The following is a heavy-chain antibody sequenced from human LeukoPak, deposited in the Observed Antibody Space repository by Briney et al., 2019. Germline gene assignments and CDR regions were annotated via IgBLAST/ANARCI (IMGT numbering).Heavy chain of an antibody. J-gene: IGHJ3*02. CDR3: ARDPNYYDSSGYADAFDI. D-gene: IGHD3-22*01. V-gene: IGHV3-21*01. CDR2: ISSNSSYI. Sequence: GGSLRLSCAASGFTFSSYSMNWVRQAPGKGLEWVSSISSNSSYIYYADSVKGRFTISRDNAKNSLYLQMNSLRAEDTAVYYCARDPNYYDSSGYADAFDIWGQGTMVTVSS. CDR1: GFTFSSYS.